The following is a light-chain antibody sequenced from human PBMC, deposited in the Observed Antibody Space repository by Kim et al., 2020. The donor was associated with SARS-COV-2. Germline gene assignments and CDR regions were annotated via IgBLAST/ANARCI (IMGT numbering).Light chain of an antibody. CDR1: SGSIASNY. V-gene: IGLV6-57*03. J-gene: IGLJ3*02. CDR3: QSYDSSNLKV. CDR2: EDN. Sequence: NFMLTQPHSVSESPGKTVTISFTRSSGSIASNYVQWYQQRPGSAPTTVIYEDNQRPSGVPDRFSGSIDSSSNSASLTISGLKTEDDADYYCQSYDSSNLKVFGGGTKLTVL.